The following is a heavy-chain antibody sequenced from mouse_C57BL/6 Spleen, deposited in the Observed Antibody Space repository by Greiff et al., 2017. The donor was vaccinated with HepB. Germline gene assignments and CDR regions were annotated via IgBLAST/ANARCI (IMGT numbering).Heavy chain of an antibody. CDR1: GYTFTSYW. CDR3: ARDYDGYYSWFAY. D-gene: IGHD2-3*01. CDR2: IHPNSGST. J-gene: IGHJ3*01. V-gene: IGHV1-64*01. Sequence: QVQLKQPGAELVKPGASVKLSCKASGYTFTSYWMHWVKQRPGQGLEWIGMIHPNSGSTNYNEKFKSKATLTVDKSSSTAYMQLSSLTSEDSAVYYCARDYDGYYSWFAYWGQGTLVTVSA.